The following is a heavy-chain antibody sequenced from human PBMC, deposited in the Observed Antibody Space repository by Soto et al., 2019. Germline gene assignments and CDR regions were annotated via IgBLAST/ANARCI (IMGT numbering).Heavy chain of an antibody. Sequence: EVQLLESGGGLVQPGGSLRLSCTVSGFSISSSAFSWVCQTPGKGLEWVSASSGGGGPTHYADSVKGRFTISRDNSKNTLYLQINSLRAEDTAVYYCAKNDWSVYPLGGFWGRGTLVSVSS. D-gene: IGHD3-3*01. CDR3: AKNDWSVYPLGGF. J-gene: IGHJ1*01. CDR1: GFSISSSA. CDR2: SSGGGGPT. V-gene: IGHV3-23*01.